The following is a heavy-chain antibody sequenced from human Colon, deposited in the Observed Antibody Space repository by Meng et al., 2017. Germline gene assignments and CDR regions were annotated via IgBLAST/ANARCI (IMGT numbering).Heavy chain of an antibody. D-gene: IGHD1-7*01. CDR2: INKDGSST. J-gene: IGHJ4*02. CDR1: GFTLSDYW. Sequence: GEVVGSGGGLVRPWGSRGLSCAASGFTLSDYWMDWVRQAPGKVLVWVSRINKDGSSTRYADSVKGRFTISRDNAKNTLYLQMNSLRAEDTAVYYCAKDLNWNSFDYWGQGALVTVSS. V-gene: IGHV3-74*01. CDR3: AKDLNWNSFDY.